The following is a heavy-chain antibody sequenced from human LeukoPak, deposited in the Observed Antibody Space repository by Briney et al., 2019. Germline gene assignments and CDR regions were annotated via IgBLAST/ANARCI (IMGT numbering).Heavy chain of an antibody. CDR3: ARDDGSGSYIDY. CDR1: GFTFSSYG. Sequence: GGSLRLSCAASGFTFSSYGMHWVRRAPGKGLEWVAVIWYDGSNKYYADSVKGRFTISRDNSKNTLYLQMNSLRAEDTAVYYCARDDGSGSYIDYWGQGTLVTVSS. CDR2: IWYDGSNK. D-gene: IGHD1-26*01. J-gene: IGHJ4*02. V-gene: IGHV3-33*01.